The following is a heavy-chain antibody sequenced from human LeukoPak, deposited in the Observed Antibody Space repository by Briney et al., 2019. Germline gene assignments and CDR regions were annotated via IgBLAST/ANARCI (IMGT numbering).Heavy chain of an antibody. CDR3: ARETSQKGAHYMDV. Sequence: PSETLSLTCTVSGGSISSALYHWGWIRQPPGKGLEWIGSIYYSGSTYYNPSLKSRVTISVDTSKNQFSLKLTSVTAADTAVYYCARETSQKGAHYMDVWGKGTTVTISS. CDR1: GGSISSALYH. CDR2: IYYSGST. V-gene: IGHV4-39*07. D-gene: IGHD3-16*01. J-gene: IGHJ6*03.